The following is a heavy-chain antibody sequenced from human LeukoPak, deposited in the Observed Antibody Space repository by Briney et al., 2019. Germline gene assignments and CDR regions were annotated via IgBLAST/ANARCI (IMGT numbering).Heavy chain of an antibody. V-gene: IGHV1-2*02. J-gene: IGHJ3*02. Sequence: ASVKVSCKASGYTFTSYDINWVRQATGQGLEWMGWMNPNSGGTNYAQKFQGRVTMTRDTSISTAYMELSRLRSDDTAVYYCARDRIAAASNDAFDIWGQGTMVTVSS. CDR1: GYTFTSYD. CDR3: ARDRIAAASNDAFDI. D-gene: IGHD6-13*01. CDR2: MNPNSGGT.